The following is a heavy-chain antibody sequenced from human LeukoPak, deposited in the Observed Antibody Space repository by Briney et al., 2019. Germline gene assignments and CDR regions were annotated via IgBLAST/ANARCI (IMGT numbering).Heavy chain of an antibody. J-gene: IGHJ4*02. CDR2: IRYDGSNK. V-gene: IGHV3-30*02. D-gene: IGHD6-13*01. CDR3: ARVGHYSASWYLDY. Sequence: PGGSLRLSCAASGFTFSSYGMHWVRQAPGKGLEWVAFIRYDGSNKYYADSVKGRFTISRDNSKNTLYRQMNSLRAEDTAVYYCARVGHYSASWYLDYWGQGTLVTVSS. CDR1: GFTFSSYG.